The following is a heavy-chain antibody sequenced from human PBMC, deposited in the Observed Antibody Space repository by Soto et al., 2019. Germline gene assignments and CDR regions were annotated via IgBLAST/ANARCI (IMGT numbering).Heavy chain of an antibody. CDR2: ITSAGATI. V-gene: IGHV3-48*04. CDR1: GFTFSTYA. Sequence: PGGSLRLSCAGSGFTFSTYAMNWVRQAPGKGLEWISFITSAGATIYYADSVRGRFTISRDNAKDSVFVQMNSLRAEDTAVYYCARENRAYSGSFDFWGQGTLVTVSS. J-gene: IGHJ4*02. D-gene: IGHD5-12*01. CDR3: ARENRAYSGSFDF.